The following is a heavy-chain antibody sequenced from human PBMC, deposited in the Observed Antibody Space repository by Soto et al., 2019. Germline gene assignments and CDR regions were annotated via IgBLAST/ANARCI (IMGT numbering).Heavy chain of an antibody. V-gene: IGHV4-59*01. Sequence: SETLSLTCTVSGGSISSYYWSWIRQPPGKGLEWIGYIYYSGSTNYNPSLKSRVTISVDTSKNQFSLKLSSVTAADTAVYYCARGKQQLVRRLNWYFDLWGRGTLVTVSS. J-gene: IGHJ2*01. CDR1: GGSISSYY. D-gene: IGHD6-13*01. CDR2: IYYSGST. CDR3: ARGKQQLVRRLNWYFDL.